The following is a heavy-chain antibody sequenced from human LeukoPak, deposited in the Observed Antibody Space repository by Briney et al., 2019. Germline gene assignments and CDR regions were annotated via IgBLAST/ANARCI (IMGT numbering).Heavy chain of an antibody. J-gene: IGHJ5*01. CDR3: ARGSDSSTFRPCDS. CDR2: IKQDGSET. CDR1: GFTFSNYW. Sequence: GGSLRLSCAASGFTFSNYWMTSVRQAPGKGLEWVANIKQDGSETYYLDSVKGRITISRDNSRNSLYLQMNSLRAEDTAVYYCARGSDSSTFRPCDSWGQGTLVTVSS. D-gene: IGHD6-13*01. V-gene: IGHV3-7*01.